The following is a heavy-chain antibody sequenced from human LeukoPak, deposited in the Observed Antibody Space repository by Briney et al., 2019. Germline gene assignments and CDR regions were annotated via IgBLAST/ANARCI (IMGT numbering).Heavy chain of an antibody. CDR3: ARDRHRITMVRGVTPDY. CDR1: GFTFSSYA. Sequence: GRSLRLSCAASGFTFSSYAMHRVRQAPGKGLEWVAVISYDGNNKYYADSVKGRFTISRDDSKNTLHLQMNSLRAEDTAVYYCARDRHRITMVRGVTPDYWGQGTLVTVSS. V-gene: IGHV3-30-3*01. D-gene: IGHD3-10*01. CDR2: ISYDGNNK. J-gene: IGHJ4*02.